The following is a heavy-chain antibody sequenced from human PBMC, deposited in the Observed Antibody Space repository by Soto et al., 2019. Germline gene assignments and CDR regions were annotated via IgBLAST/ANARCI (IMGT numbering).Heavy chain of an antibody. CDR3: ARDRYYGSGTYYNFYYGMDV. CDR1: GGAVSSGHYY. D-gene: IGHD3-10*01. CDR2: IYYSGNT. J-gene: IGHJ6*02. V-gene: IGHV4-30-4*01. Sequence: SETLSLTCSVSGGAVSSGHYYWNWIRQPPGKGLEWIGYIYYSGNTYYNPSLRSRVTISLDRSENQFSLKLSFVTAADTAVYYCARDRYYGSGTYYNFYYGMDVWGQGTTVT.